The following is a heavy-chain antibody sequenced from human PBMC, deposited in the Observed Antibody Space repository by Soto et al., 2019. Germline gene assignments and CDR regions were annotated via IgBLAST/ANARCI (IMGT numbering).Heavy chain of an antibody. CDR3: AKDLWDIVATIIIDY. CDR1: GFTFSSYG. Sequence: PGGSLRLSCAASGFTFSSYGMSWVRQAPGKGLEWVSAISGSGGSTYYADSVKGRFTISRDNSKNTLYLQMNSLRAEDTAVYYCAKDLWDIVATIIIDYWGQGTLVTVSS. D-gene: IGHD5-12*01. CDR2: ISGSGGST. V-gene: IGHV3-23*01. J-gene: IGHJ4*02.